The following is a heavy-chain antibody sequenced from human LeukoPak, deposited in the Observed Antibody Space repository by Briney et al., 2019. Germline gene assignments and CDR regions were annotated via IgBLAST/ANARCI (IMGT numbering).Heavy chain of an antibody. D-gene: IGHD5-18*01. CDR3: ARARGYSYGRYYNGMDV. CDR1: GFTFSRYS. Sequence: GGSLRLSCAASGFTFSRYSMNWVRQAPGKGLEWVSSISSSSSYIYYADSVKGRFTISRDNAKNSLYLQMNSLRVEDTAVYYCARARGYSYGRYYNGMDVWGQGTTVTVSS. V-gene: IGHV3-21*01. J-gene: IGHJ6*02. CDR2: ISSSSSYI.